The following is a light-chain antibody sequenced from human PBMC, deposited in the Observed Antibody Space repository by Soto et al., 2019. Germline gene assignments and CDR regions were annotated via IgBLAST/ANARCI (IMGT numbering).Light chain of an antibody. V-gene: IGKV3-20*01. CDR3: QQYGSSRLT. CDR2: GAS. CDR1: QSVSSSY. Sequence: EIVLPQSPGTLSLSPGERATLSCRTSQSVSSSYLAWYQQKPGQAPRLLIYGASSRATGIPDRFSGSGSGTDFTLTISRLEPEDFAVYYCQQYGSSRLTFGGGTKVDIK. J-gene: IGKJ4*01.